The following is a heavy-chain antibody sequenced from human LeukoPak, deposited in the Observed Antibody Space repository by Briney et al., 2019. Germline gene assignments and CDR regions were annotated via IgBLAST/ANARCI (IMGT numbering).Heavy chain of an antibody. CDR3: ARSGDYSSSWYDPPTDFDY. V-gene: IGHV4-61*08. D-gene: IGHD6-13*01. J-gene: IGHJ4*02. CDR1: GGSISSGGYY. Sequence: SETLSLTCTVSGGSISSGGYYWSWIRQHPGKGLEWIGYIYYSGSTNYNPSLKSRVTISVDTSKNQFSLKLSSVTAADTAVYYCARSGDYSSSWYDPPTDFDYWGQGTLVTVSS. CDR2: IYYSGST.